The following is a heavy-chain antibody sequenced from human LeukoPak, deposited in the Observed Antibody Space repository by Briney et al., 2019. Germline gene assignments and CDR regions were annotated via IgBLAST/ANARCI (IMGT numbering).Heavy chain of an antibody. J-gene: IGHJ4*02. V-gene: IGHV3-53*01. D-gene: IGHD6-13*01. CDR3: ARYSSSWYSPFDY. CDR1: GFTVSSNY. CDR2: IYSGGST. Sequence: GGSLRLSCAASGFTVSSNYMSWVRQAPGKGLEWVSVIYSGGSTYYADSVKGRFTISRDNSKNTLYLQMNSLRAEDTAVYYCARYSSSWYSPFDYWGQGTLVTVSS.